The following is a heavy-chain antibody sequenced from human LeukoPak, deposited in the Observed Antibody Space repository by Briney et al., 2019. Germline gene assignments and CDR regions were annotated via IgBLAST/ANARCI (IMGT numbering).Heavy chain of an antibody. J-gene: IGHJ6*03. CDR3: ARRAAAGGTYYMDV. Sequence: MPSETLSLTCTVSGGSINSYYGNWIGQPPGKGLEWIGYIYYSGGTNYNPSLKSRVTIAVDTSKNQFSLKLSSVTAADTAVYYCARRAAAGGTYYMDVWGKGTTVTASS. CDR2: IYYSGGT. CDR1: GGSINSYY. V-gene: IGHV4-59*01. D-gene: IGHD6-13*01.